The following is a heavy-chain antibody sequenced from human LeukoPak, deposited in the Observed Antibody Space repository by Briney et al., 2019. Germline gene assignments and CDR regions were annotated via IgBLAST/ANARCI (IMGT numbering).Heavy chain of an antibody. CDR1: GYSFTSYW. V-gene: IGHV5-51*01. Sequence: GESLKISCMGSGYSFTSYWIGWVRQMPGKGLEWMGIIYPGDSDTRYSPSFQGQVTISADKSISTAYLQWSSLKASDTAMYYCARRYCSGGSCYLYYFDYWGQGTLVTVSS. CDR3: ARRYCSGGSCYLYYFDY. J-gene: IGHJ4*02. D-gene: IGHD2-15*01. CDR2: IYPGDSDT.